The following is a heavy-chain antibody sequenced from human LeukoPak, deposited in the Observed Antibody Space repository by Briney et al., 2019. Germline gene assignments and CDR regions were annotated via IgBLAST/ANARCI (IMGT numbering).Heavy chain of an antibody. CDR2: ITSSSSTI. D-gene: IGHD3-22*01. J-gene: IGHJ4*02. Sequence: GGSLRLSCAASGFTFSSYAMHWVRQAPGKGLEWISYITSSSSTIYYADSVKGRFTISRDNAKNSLYLQMNSLRAEDTAVYYCAKDAGDDSSGYYRPFDYWGQGTLVTVSS. CDR1: GFTFSSYA. V-gene: IGHV3-48*01. CDR3: AKDAGDDSSGYYRPFDY.